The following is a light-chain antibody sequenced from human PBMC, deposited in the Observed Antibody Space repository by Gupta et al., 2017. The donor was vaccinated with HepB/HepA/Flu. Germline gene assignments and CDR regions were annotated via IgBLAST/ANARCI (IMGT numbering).Light chain of an antibody. J-gene: IGKJ1*01. CDR1: QSIRSTY. Sequence: EIVLTQSPGTLSLSPGDTAALSCRASQSIRSTYLSWYQQKSGQAPRLLIDGASNRATGIPDRFSGSWSGTDFTLTISSLEPEDFAVYFCQYYGSSLWTFGQGTKVEVK. CDR2: GAS. V-gene: IGKV3-20*01. CDR3: QYYGSSLWT.